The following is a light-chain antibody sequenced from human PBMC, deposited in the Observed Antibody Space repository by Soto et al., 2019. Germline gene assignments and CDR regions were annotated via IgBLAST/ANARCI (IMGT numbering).Light chain of an antibody. CDR3: QQYNNWPPTYT. CDR2: GAS. CDR1: QSVNGN. V-gene: IGKV3-15*01. Sequence: EIVMTQSPDPLSVSPGERATLSCRASQSVNGNLAWYQQKPGQAPRLLIYGASTRATGIPARFSGSGSGTEFTLTISSLQSEDFAVYYCQQYNNWPPTYTFGQGTKLQIK. J-gene: IGKJ2*01.